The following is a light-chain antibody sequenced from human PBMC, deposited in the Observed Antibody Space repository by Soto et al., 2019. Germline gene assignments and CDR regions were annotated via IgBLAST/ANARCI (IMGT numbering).Light chain of an antibody. V-gene: IGKV1-17*01. CDR1: QDVSND. CDR3: LQHTYLWS. Sequence: DIQMTQSPPSLSASVGDRVTITCRASQDVSNDLGWFQQKPGKAPKRLIFGASNLESGVPSRFSGTGSGTEFILTITILQPEDFATYYCLQHTYLWSFGQGTKVDIK. J-gene: IGKJ1*01. CDR2: GAS.